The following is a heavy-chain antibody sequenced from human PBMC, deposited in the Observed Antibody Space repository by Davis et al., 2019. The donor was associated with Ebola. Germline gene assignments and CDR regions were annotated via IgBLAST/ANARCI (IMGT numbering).Heavy chain of an antibody. Sequence: GESLKISCAASGFTFSSYWMSWVRQAPGQGLEWVANINQDGREKYYVDSVKGRFTISRDNAKNSLYLQMNSLRADDTAVYYCARDQGSGWYRYFDSWGQGTLVTVSS. V-gene: IGHV3-7*01. CDR3: ARDQGSGWYRYFDS. D-gene: IGHD6-19*01. CDR2: INQDGREK. J-gene: IGHJ4*02. CDR1: GFTFSSYW.